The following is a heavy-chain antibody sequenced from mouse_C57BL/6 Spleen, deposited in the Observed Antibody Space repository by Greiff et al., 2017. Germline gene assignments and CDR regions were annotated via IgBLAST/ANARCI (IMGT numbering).Heavy chain of an antibody. V-gene: IGHV5-16*01. D-gene: IGHD1-1*01. CDR3: ARVRGYYGSSYDWYFDV. J-gene: IGHJ1*03. CDR2: INYDGSST. CDR1: GFTFSDYY. Sequence: EVKLVESEGGLVQPGSSMKLSCTASGFTFSDYYMAWVRQVPEKGLEWVANINYDGSSTYYLDSLKSRFIISRDNAKNILYLQMSSLKSEDTATYYCARVRGYYGSSYDWYFDVWGTGTTVTVSS.